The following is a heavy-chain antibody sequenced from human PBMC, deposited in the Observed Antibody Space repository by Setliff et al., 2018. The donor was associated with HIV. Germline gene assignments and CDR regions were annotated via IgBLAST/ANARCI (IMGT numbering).Heavy chain of an antibody. Sequence: ASVKVSCKVSGYTLTELSMHWVRQAPGKGLEWMGGFDPEEIETVYAQKFQGRVTTTQDMSTDTASMELRSLRSEDTAVYYCATDGAPGLSELAATGYFDLWGRGTLVTVSS. D-gene: IGHD6-19*01. CDR3: ATDGAPGLSELAATGYFDL. J-gene: IGHJ2*01. CDR1: GYTLTELS. V-gene: IGHV1-24*01. CDR2: FDPEEIET.